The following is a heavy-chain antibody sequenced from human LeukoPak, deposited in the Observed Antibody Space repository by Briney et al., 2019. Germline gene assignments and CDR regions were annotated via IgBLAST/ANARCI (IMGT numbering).Heavy chain of an antibody. D-gene: IGHD3-3*01. CDR3: ARDVYYDFWSGYLHYFDY. Sequence: PSETLSLTCTVSGGSISSYYWGWIRQPPGKGLEWIGSIYYSGSTYYNPSLKSRVTISVDTSKNQFSLKLSSVTAADTAVYYCARDVYYDFWSGYLHYFDYWGQGTQVTVSS. J-gene: IGHJ4*02. V-gene: IGHV4-39*07. CDR2: IYYSGST. CDR1: GGSISSYY.